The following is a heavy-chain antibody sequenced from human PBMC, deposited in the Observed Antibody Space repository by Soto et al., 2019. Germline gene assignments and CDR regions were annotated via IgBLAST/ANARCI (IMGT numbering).Heavy chain of an antibody. Sequence: PSETLSLTCTVSGGSISSYYWSWIRQPPGKGLEWIGYIYYSGSTNYNPSLKSRVTISVDTSKNQFSLKLSSVTAADTAVYYCARLAQQLALGGRGYAFDIWGQGTMVTVSS. CDR3: ARLAQQLALGGRGYAFDI. CDR1: GGSISSYY. J-gene: IGHJ3*02. V-gene: IGHV4-59*12. CDR2: IYYSGST. D-gene: IGHD6-13*01.